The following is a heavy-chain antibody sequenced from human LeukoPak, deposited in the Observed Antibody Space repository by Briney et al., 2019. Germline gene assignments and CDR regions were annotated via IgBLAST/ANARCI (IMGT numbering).Heavy chain of an antibody. D-gene: IGHD3/OR15-3a*01. V-gene: IGHV1-18*01. J-gene: IGHJ4*02. Sequence: WMGWISAYNGNTNYAQKLQGRVTMTTDTSTSTAYMELRSLRSDDTAVYYCARVLKDWAFDYWGQGTXVTVSS. CDR2: ISAYNGNT. CDR3: ARVLKDWAFDY.